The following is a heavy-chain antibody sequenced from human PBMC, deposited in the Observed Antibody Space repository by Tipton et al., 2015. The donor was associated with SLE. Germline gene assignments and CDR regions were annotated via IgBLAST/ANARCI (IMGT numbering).Heavy chain of an antibody. CDR3: ARHDVSVTGTKGFDY. Sequence: TLSLTCTVSGGSISMGPYHWGLIRQTPGKGLEWIGNVYYSGSAYSSRSLKSRVTISVETSKMQFSLRLTSVTAADTAIYFCARHDVSVTGTKGFDYWGQGNPVTVSS. CDR2: VYYSGSA. D-gene: IGHD1-1*01. V-gene: IGHV4-39*01. J-gene: IGHJ4*02. CDR1: GGSISMGPYH.